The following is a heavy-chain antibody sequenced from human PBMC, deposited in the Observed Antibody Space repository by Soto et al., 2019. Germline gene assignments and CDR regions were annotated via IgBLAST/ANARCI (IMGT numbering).Heavy chain of an antibody. CDR2: IYYSGST. CDR1: GDSVSTSNNY. V-gene: IGHV4-39*01. J-gene: IGHJ6*03. CDR3: ERRTIVGTLYYYMDV. Sequence: SETLSLTCTVSGDSVSTSNNYWDWIRQPPGKGLEWIASIYYSGSTYYKPSLKSRVTISVDTSKNQFSLKLSSVTAADTAIYYCERRTIVGTLYYYMDVWGKGTTVTVSS. D-gene: IGHD3-16*02.